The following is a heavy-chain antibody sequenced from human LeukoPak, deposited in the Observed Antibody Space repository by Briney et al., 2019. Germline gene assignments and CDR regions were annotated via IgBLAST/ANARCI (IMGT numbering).Heavy chain of an antibody. V-gene: IGHV3-21*01. CDR3: ARDTYDSSGSLDY. CDR2: LSSSSSYI. J-gene: IGHJ4*02. CDR1: GFIFSSYG. D-gene: IGHD3-22*01. Sequence: GGSLRLSCAVSGFIFSSYGMNWVRQAPGKGLKWVTSLSSSSSYIYYADSVKGRFTISRDNAKNSLFLQMNTLRAEDTAVYYCARDTYDSSGSLDYWGQGTLVTVSS.